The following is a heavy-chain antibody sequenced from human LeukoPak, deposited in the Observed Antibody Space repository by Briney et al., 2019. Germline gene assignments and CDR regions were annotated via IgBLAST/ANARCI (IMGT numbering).Heavy chain of an antibody. CDR3: ARETRDGYNYFGY. Sequence: GGSLRLSCAASGFTFSSSAMSWVRQAPGKGLEWVSSISSSSSYIYYADSVKGRFTISRDNAKNSLYLQMNSLRAEDTAVYYCARETRDGYNYFGYWGQGPLVTVSS. D-gene: IGHD5-24*01. CDR1: GFTFSSSA. J-gene: IGHJ4*02. V-gene: IGHV3-21*01. CDR2: ISSSSSYI.